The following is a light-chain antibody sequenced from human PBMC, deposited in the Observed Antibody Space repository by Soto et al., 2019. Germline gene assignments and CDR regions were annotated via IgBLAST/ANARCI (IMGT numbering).Light chain of an antibody. V-gene: IGLV2-23*01. J-gene: IGLJ2*01. CDR3: CSYAGSNTFV. Sequence: QSVLTQPASVSGSPGQSITISCTGTSSDVGRYNLVSWYQQYPGKAPKLLIYEGSERPSGVSYRFSGSKSGNSVSLTISGLQAEDEADYYCCSYAGSNTFVFGGGTKLTVL. CDR1: SSDVGRYNL. CDR2: EGS.